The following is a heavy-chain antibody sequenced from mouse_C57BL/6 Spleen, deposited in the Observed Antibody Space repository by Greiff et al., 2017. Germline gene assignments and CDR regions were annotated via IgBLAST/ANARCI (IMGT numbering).Heavy chain of an antibody. CDR3: ARALSSGYVDYYAMDY. CDR1: GFTFSSYA. Sequence: EVQLQESGGGLVKPGGSLKLSCAASGFTFSSYAMSWVRQTPEKRLEWVATISDGGSYTYYPDNVKGRFTISRDNAKNNLYLQMSHLKSEDTAMYYCARALSSGYVDYYAMDYWGQGTSVTVSS. V-gene: IGHV5-4*01. D-gene: IGHD3-2*02. CDR2: ISDGGSYT. J-gene: IGHJ4*01.